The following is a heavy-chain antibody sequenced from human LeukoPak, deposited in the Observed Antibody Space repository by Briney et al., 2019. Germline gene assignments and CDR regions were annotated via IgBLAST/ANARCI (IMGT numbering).Heavy chain of an antibody. D-gene: IGHD2-15*01. V-gene: IGHV4-59*01. J-gene: IGHJ2*01. CDR1: GGSISSYY. CDR3: AGAPPVVVVAATPTSYWYFDL. Sequence: PSETLSLTCTVSGGSISSYYWSRIRQPPGKGLEWIGYIYYSGSTNYNPSLKSRVTIAVDTSKNQFSLKLSSVTAADTAVYYCAGAPPVVVVAATPTSYWYFDLWGRGTLVTVSS. CDR2: IYYSGST.